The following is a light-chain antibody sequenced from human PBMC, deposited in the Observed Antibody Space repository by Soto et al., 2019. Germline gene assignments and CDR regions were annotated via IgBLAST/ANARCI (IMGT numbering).Light chain of an antibody. J-gene: IGKJ5*01. V-gene: IGKV1-8*01. CDR3: QQYYSYPRST. CDR1: QGISSY. CDR2: AAS. Sequence: AIRMTQSPSSLSASTGDRVTITCPASQGISSYLAWYQQKPGKVPKLLISAASTLQSGVPSRFRGRASGTDFTLTIRCLLSENFPTYCGQQYYSYPRSTFGQGTGLEIK.